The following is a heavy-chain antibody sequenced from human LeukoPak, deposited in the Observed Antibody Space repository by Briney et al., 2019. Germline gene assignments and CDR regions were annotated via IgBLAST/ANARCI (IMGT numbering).Heavy chain of an antibody. CDR2: IYYSGST. CDR3: ARQIGHSYGHFDY. V-gene: IGHV4-59*08. CDR1: GGSSSSYY. Sequence: SETLSLTCTVGGGSSSSYYWSWSRQPPGEGLGGIGYIYYSGSTNYNPSLKGRVTISVDTSKNQFSLKLSSVTAADTAVYYCARQIGHSYGHFDYWGQGTLVTVSS. D-gene: IGHD5-18*01. J-gene: IGHJ4*02.